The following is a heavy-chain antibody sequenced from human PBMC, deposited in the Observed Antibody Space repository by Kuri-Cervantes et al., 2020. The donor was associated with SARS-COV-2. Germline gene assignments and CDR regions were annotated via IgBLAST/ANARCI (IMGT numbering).Heavy chain of an antibody. CDR3: ARGGDIVVVPAVYFDY. CDR1: GYSISSGYY. J-gene: IGHJ4*02. Sequence: LSLTCTVSGYSISSGYYWGWIRQPPGKGLEWVSYISSSGSTIYYADSVKGRFTISRDNAKNSLYLQMNSLRAEDTAVYYCARGGDIVVVPAVYFDYWGQGTLVTVSS. D-gene: IGHD2-2*01. CDR2: ISSSGSTI. V-gene: IGHV3-11*04.